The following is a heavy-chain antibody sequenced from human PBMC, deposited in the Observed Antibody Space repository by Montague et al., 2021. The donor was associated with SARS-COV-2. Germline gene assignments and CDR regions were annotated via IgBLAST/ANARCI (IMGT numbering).Heavy chain of an antibody. V-gene: IGHV3-30-3*01. D-gene: IGHD3-22*01. CDR1: GFTFSSYA. CDR3: ARDGSWYYDSSGYYYRPHLGGGASYFDY. Sequence: SLRLSCAASGFTFSSYAMHWVRQAPGKGLEWVAVISYDGSNKYYAASVKGRFTISRDNSKNTLYLQMNSLRAEDTAVYYCARDGSWYYDSSGYYYRPHLGGGASYFDYWGQGTLVTVSS. J-gene: IGHJ4*02. CDR2: ISYDGSNK.